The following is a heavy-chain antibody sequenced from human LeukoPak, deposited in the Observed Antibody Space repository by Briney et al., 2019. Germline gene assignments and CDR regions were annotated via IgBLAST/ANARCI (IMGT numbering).Heavy chain of an antibody. CDR1: GFTFSSYA. J-gene: IGHJ6*02. D-gene: IGHD2-2*01. Sequence: PGASLGLSCAASGFTFSSYAMSWVRQAPGKGLEWVSAISGSGGSTYYADSVKGRFTISRDNSKNTLYLQMNSLRAEDTAVYYCAKGLVPAARYGMDVWGQGTTVTVSS. CDR2: ISGSGGST. V-gene: IGHV3-23*01. CDR3: AKGLVPAARYGMDV.